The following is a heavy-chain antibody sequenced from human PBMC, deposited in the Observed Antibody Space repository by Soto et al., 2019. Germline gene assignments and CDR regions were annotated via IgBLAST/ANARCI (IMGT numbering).Heavy chain of an antibody. J-gene: IGHJ4*02. D-gene: IGHD3-10*01. V-gene: IGHV3-23*01. CDR1: GFTFSTYA. Sequence: GGSLRLSCAASGFTFSTYAMNWVRQAPGKGLEWVSGISGSGGNTWYADSVKGRFTISRDYSKNTLYLQMNSLRAEDTAVYYCAKLSLLWFGELYPAHFDYWGQGTLVTVSS. CDR3: AKLSLLWFGELYPAHFDY. CDR2: ISGSGGNT.